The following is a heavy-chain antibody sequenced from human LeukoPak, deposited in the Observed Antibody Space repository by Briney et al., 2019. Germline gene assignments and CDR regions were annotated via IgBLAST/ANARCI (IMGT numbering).Heavy chain of an antibody. J-gene: IGHJ1*01. CDR2: INHSGST. D-gene: IGHD3-22*01. CDR1: GGTFSGYY. V-gene: IGHV4-34*01. Sequence: PSEALSLTCAVYGGTFSGYYWSWIRQPPGKGLEWIGEINHSGSTNYNLSLKSRVTISVDTSKNQFSLKLSSVTAADTAVYYCASGYYYDSSGYYYGFQHWGQGTLVTVSS. CDR3: ASGYYYDSSGYYYGFQH.